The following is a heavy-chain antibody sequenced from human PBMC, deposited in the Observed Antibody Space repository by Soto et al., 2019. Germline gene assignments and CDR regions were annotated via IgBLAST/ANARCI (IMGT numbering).Heavy chain of an antibody. CDR2: ISGSGGST. CDR1: GFTFSSYA. J-gene: IGHJ4*01. CDR3: AKDPCAYDFWSGYNATADY. Sequence: PGGSLRLSCAASGFTFSSYAMSWVRQAPGKGLEWVSAISGSGGSTYYADSVKGRFTISRDNSKNTLYLQMNSLRAEDTAVYYCAKDPCAYDFWSGYNATADYWGHGTLVTVSS. D-gene: IGHD3-3*01. V-gene: IGHV3-23*01.